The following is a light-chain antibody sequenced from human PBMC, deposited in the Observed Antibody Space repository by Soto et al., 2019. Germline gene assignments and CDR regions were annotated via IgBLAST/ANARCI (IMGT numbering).Light chain of an antibody. CDR2: DVS. CDR1: QSISSY. Sequence: DIQMTQSPSSLSASIGDRVTITCRASQSISSYLNWYQQKPGKAPKLLIYDVSSLHSGVPSRFSGSRSGTDFTLTISSLQPEDSATYFCQQSFSTPFSFGGGTKVGTK. J-gene: IGKJ4*01. V-gene: IGKV1-39*01. CDR3: QQSFSTPFS.